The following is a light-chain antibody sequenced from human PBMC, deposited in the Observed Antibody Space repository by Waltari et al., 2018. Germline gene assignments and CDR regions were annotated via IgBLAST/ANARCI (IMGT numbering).Light chain of an antibody. Sequence: EILMTQSPATLSLSPGERAPLSCRASQSVKSDLAWYQQKPGQAPRLLFYGASIRAPGVPGRFSASGSGTDFTLTISSLQAEDVAVYYCQQYSSIPITFGGGTKVEI. CDR3: QQYSSIPIT. J-gene: IGKJ4*01. V-gene: IGKV3-15*01. CDR1: QSVKSD. CDR2: GAS.